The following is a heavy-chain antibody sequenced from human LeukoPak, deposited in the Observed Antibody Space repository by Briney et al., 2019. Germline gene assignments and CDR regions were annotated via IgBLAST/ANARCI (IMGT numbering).Heavy chain of an antibody. CDR3: ATQPAGRASWFDP. CDR1: SGSISTYY. D-gene: IGHD6-13*01. V-gene: IGHV4-59*07. Sequence: PSDTLSLTCSVSSGSISTYYWSWIRQAPGQGLEWIGFIYYSGNTNYNPSLKSRATILLDTSKNQFSLRLSSVTAGDTAVYYCATQPAGRASWFDPWGQGTLVTVSP. CDR2: IYYSGNT. J-gene: IGHJ5*02.